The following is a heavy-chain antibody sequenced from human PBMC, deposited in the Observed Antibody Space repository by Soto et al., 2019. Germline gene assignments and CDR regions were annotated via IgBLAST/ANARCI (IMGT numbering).Heavy chain of an antibody. V-gene: IGHV1-69*01. Sequence: QVQLVQSGAEVKKPGSSVKVSCKASGGTFSRYAISWVRQAPGKGLEWMGGFIPIFGTANYGQKFQGRVTITADESTSTAYLELSSLRFEDTAVYYCARAIVGPTTTGWLDPWGQGTLVTVSS. CDR2: FIPIFGTA. CDR1: GGTFSRYA. D-gene: IGHD1-26*01. J-gene: IGHJ5*02. CDR3: ARAIVGPTTTGWLDP.